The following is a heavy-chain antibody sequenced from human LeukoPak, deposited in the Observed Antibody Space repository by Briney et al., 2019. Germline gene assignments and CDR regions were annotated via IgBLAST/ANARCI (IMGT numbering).Heavy chain of an antibody. CDR2: IYYSGST. CDR1: GGSISSYY. CDR3: ARVPVVPAAMTDYYYYYGMGV. V-gene: IGHV4-59*01. Sequence: SETLSLTCTVSGGSISSYYWSWIRQPPGKGLEWIGYIYYSGSTNYNPSLKSRVTISVDTSKNQFSLKLSSVTAADTAVYYCARVPVVPAAMTDYYYYYGMGVWGQGTTVTVSS. J-gene: IGHJ6*02. D-gene: IGHD2-2*01.